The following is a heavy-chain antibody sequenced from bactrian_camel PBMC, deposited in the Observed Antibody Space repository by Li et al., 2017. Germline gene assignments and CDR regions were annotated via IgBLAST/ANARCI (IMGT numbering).Heavy chain of an antibody. D-gene: IGHD3*01. V-gene: IGHV3S35*01. J-gene: IGHJ6*01. CDR3: VRDQVDGDGVPDPGY. Sequence: VQLVESGGGLVQPGGSLRLSCAASGFTFSNYHMSWVRQAPGKGLEWVSRIIHDGDTTSYADSVKGRFTVSRDNAKNTVYLQMNGLKSEDTAVYYCVRDQVDGDGVPDPGYWGQGTQVTVS. CDR1: GFTFSNYH. CDR2: IIHDGDTT.